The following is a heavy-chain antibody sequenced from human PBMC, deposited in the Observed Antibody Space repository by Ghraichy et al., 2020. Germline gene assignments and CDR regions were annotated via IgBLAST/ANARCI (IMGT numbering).Heavy chain of an antibody. J-gene: IGHJ2*01. D-gene: IGHD2-15*01. CDR1: GYTFTSYY. CDR2: INPSGGST. CDR3: ARAPFPWVVAASWYFDL. Sequence: ASVKVSCKASGYTFTSYYMHWVRQAPGQGLEWMGIINPSGGSTSYAQKFQGRVTMTRDTSTSTVYMELSSLRSEDTAVYYCARAPFPWVVAASWYFDLWGRGTLVTVSS. V-gene: IGHV1-46*03.